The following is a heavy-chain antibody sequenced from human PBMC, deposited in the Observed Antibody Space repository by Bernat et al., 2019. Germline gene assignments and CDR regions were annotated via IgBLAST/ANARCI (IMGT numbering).Heavy chain of an antibody. Sequence: EVKLLESGGGLVQPGGSLRLSCAASGFTFSCSVMNWVRQAPEKGLEWVSSTSGSGGSTFYADSVKGRFTISRDNSKNTLYLQMNSLSAEDTAVYFCAKGALPYYYDSRGPLDYWGQGTLVTVSS. V-gene: IGHV3-23*01. D-gene: IGHD3-22*01. CDR3: AKGALPYYYDSRGPLDY. CDR1: GFTFSCSV. J-gene: IGHJ4*02. CDR2: TSGSGGST.